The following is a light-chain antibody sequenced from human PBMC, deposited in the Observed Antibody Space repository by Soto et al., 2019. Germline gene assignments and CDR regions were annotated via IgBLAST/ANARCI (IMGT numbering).Light chain of an antibody. Sequence: NFMLTQPHSVSESPGKTVTISCTRSSGSIASNYVQWYQQRPGSAPTTVIYEDNQRPSGVPDRFSGSIDSSSNSASLTISGLKTEDEADYYCQSYDSSNQNVVFGGWTKRTVL. CDR3: QSYDSSNQNVV. CDR2: EDN. J-gene: IGLJ2*01. CDR1: SGSIASNY. V-gene: IGLV6-57*04.